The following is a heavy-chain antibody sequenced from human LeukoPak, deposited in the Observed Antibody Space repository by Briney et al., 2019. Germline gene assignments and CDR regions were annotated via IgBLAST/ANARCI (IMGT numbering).Heavy chain of an antibody. D-gene: IGHD2-2*01. J-gene: IGHJ4*02. CDR3: AKDQWYQLLSALDY. V-gene: IGHV3-53*05. CDR1: GFTVSSNY. Sequence: TGGSLRLSCAASGFTVSSNYMSWVRQAPGKGLEWVSVIYSGGSTYYADSVKGRFTISRDNSKNTLYLQMNSLRAEDTAVYYCAKDQWYQLLSALDYWGQGTLVTVSS. CDR2: IYSGGST.